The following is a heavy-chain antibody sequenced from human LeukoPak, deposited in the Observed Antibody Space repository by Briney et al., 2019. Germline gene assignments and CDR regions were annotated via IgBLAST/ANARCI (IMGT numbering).Heavy chain of an antibody. D-gene: IGHD5-24*01. CDR2: IYYSGST. J-gene: IGHJ4*02. CDR3: ARWLQRPGERYFDY. V-gene: IGHV4-59*01. Sequence: AETLCLTCTVSGGSFSSYYWSWIRQPPGKGLEWVVYIYYSGSTNYNPSLKSRVTISVETSKNQFSLKLSSVPAADTAAYYCARWLQRPGERYFDYWGQGTLVTVSS. CDR1: GGSFSSYY.